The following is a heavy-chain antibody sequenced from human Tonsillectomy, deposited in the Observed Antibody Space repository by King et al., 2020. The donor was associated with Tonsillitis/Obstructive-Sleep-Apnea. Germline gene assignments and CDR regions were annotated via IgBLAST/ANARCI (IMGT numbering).Heavy chain of an antibody. J-gene: IGHJ5*02. CDR1: GFTFDDYG. CDR2: INWSGGTT. D-gene: IGHD6-13*01. V-gene: IGHV3-20*04. Sequence: VQLVESGGRVVRPGGSLRLSCVASGFTFDDYGMSWVRQSPGKGLEWVSVINWSGGTTDYADSVKGRFTISRDNAKNSLYLQMNSLRAEDTAFYYCARGGIASAGILGPWGQGTLVTVSS. CDR3: ARGGIASAGILGP.